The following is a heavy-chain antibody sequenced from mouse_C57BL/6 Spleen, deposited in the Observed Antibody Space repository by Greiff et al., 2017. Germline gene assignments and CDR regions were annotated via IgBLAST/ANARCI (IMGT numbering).Heavy chain of an antibody. CDR3: ARYELSYYAMDY. V-gene: IGHV7-3*01. CDR1: GFTFTDYY. CDR2: IRNKANGYTT. J-gene: IGHJ4*01. Sequence: EVKLVESGGGLVQPGGSLSLSCAASGFTFTDYYMSWVRQPPGKALEWLGFIRNKANGYTTEYSASVKGRFTISRDNSQSILYLQMNALRAEDSATYYCARYELSYYAMDYGGQGTSVTVSS.